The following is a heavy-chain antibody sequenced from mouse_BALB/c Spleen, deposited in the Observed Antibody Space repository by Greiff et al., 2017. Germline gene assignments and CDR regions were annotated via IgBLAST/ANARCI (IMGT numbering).Heavy chain of an antibody. CDR3: AREGQDAMDY. J-gene: IGHJ4*01. D-gene: IGHD3-3*01. Sequence: DVQLVESGGGLVQPGGSRKLSCAASGFTFSDYGMAWVRQAPGKGPEWVAFISNLAYSIYYADTVTGRFTISRENAKNTLYLEMSSLRSEDTAMYYCAREGQDAMDYWGQGTSVTVSS. CDR2: ISNLAYSI. V-gene: IGHV5-15*02. CDR1: GFTFSDYG.